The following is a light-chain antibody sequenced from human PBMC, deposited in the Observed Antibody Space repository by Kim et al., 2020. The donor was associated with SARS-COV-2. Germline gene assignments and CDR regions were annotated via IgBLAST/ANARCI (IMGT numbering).Light chain of an antibody. CDR2: DVS. J-gene: IGLJ3*02. CDR3: SSYTSSSTLV. CDR1: SSDVGGYNY. V-gene: IGLV2-14*04. Sequence: GQSITISCTGTSSDVGGYNYVSWYQQHPGKAPKLMIYDVSKRPSGVSNRLSGSKSANTASLAISGLQAEDEADYYCSSYTSSSTLVFGGGTQLTVL.